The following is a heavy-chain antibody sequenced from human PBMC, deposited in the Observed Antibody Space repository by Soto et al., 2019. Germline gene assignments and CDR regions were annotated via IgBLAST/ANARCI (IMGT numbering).Heavy chain of an antibody. CDR2: ISGSGGST. Sequence: EVQLLESGGGLVQPGGSLRLSCAASGFTFSSYAMSWVRQAPGKGLEWVSAISGSGGSTYYADSVKGRFTISRDNSKNTLYLQMNSLRAEDTAVYYCAKRAIFGVVIPYYFDYWGQGTLVTVSP. CDR3: AKRAIFGVVIPYYFDY. V-gene: IGHV3-23*01. J-gene: IGHJ4*02. CDR1: GFTFSSYA. D-gene: IGHD3-3*01.